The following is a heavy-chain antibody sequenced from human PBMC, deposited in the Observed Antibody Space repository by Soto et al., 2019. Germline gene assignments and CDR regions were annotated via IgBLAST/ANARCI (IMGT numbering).Heavy chain of an antibody. CDR1: GFTFSSYS. J-gene: IGHJ4*02. CDR2: ISSSSSTI. V-gene: IGHV3-48*01. D-gene: IGHD2-2*01. Sequence: EVQLVESGGGLVQPGGSLRLSCAASGFTFSSYSMNWVRQAPGKGLEWVSYISSSSSTIYYADSVKGRFTIPRDNAKNSLYLQMNSLRAEDTAVYYCARDIRYHSKKYYFDYWGQGTLVTVSS. CDR3: ARDIRYHSKKYYFDY.